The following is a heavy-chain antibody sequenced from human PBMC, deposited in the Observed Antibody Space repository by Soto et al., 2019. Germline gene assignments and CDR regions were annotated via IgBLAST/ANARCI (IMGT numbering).Heavy chain of an antibody. CDR2: TTHSGST. V-gene: IGHV4-34*02. J-gene: IGHJ4*02. CDR3: ARGGRDGDNWRFGPYY. D-gene: IGHD3-16*01. CDR1: GGSLRGYY. Sequence: QVQLQQWGAGLLKPSETLSLTCAVFGGSLRGYYWSWIRQTPGKGLEWIGETTHSGSTNYPPSLKSRVTISVDTSENQFSLKLSSVTAADTAVYYFARGGRDGDNWRFGPYYWGQGTLVTVSS.